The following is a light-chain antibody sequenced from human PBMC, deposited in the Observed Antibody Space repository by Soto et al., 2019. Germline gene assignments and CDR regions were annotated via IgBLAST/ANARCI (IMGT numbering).Light chain of an antibody. CDR1: QGISSY. J-gene: IGKJ1*01. Sequence: LTQSPSFLSVFVGGRVTVPCRASQGISSYLAWYQQKPGKAPKLLIYAASTLQSGVPSRFSGSGSGTEFTLTISSLQPDDVATYYCEQYNPYLPFGQG. CDR2: AAS. CDR3: EQYNPYLP. V-gene: IGKV1-9*01.